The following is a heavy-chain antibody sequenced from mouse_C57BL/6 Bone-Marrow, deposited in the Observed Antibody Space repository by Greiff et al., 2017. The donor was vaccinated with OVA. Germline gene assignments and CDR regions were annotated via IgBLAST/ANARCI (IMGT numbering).Heavy chain of an antibody. D-gene: IGHD2-5*01. CDR3: ARHGGYSKPSMDY. CDR1: GFSLTSYG. V-gene: IGHV2-6-1*01. Sequence: VQVVESGPGLVAPSQSLSITCTVSGFSLTSYGVHWVRQPPGKGLEWLVVIWSDGSTTYNSALKSRLSISKDNSKSQVFLKMNSLQTDDTAMYYCARHGGYSKPSMDYWGQGTSVTVSS. CDR2: IWSDGST. J-gene: IGHJ4*01.